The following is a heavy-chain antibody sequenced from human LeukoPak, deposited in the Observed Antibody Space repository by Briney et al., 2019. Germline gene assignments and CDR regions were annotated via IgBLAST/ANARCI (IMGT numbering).Heavy chain of an antibody. D-gene: IGHD2-21*02. CDR2: ISSSSYI. V-gene: IGHV3-21*01. Sequence: GGSLRLSCAASGFTFSSYSMNWVRQAPGKGLEWVSSISSSSYIYYADSVKGRFTISRDNAKNSLYLQMNSLRAEDTAVYYCARQMTAIDDAFDIWGQGTMVTVSS. CDR1: GFTFSSYS. CDR3: ARQMTAIDDAFDI. J-gene: IGHJ3*02.